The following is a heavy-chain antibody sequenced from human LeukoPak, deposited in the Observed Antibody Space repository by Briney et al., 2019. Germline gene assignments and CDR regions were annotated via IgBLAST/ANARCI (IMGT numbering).Heavy chain of an antibody. J-gene: IGHJ6*04. CDR2: INPNSGDT. D-gene: IGHD1-1*01. V-gene: IGHV1-2*02. CDR3: ARGWKGNDYYYGLGV. Sequence: ASVKVSCKASGYIFTDYYIHWVRQAPGQGLEWLGSINPNSGDTDSARKFQGRVTMTRDTAVSTVYMELRRLRSDDTAVYFCARGWKGNDYYYGLGVWGRGTTVAVSS. CDR1: GYIFTDYY.